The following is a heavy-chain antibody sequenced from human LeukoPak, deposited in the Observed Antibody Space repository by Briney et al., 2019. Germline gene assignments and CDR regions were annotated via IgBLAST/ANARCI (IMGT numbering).Heavy chain of an antibody. Sequence: PGGSLRLSCAASGFTFSSYSVNWVRQAPGKGLEWVSSISSSSSYIYYADSVKGRFTISRDNAKNSLYLQMNSLGAEDTAVYYCAREPNSSGWYGRGGRFDYWGQGTLVTVSS. CDR3: AREPNSSGWYGRGGRFDY. D-gene: IGHD6-19*01. V-gene: IGHV3-21*01. J-gene: IGHJ4*02. CDR2: ISSSSSYI. CDR1: GFTFSSYS.